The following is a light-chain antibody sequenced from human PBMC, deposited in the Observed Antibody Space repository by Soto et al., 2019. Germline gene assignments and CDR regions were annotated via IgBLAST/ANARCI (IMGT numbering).Light chain of an antibody. CDR3: QQRSYPIT. CDR2: GAS. Sequence: DIQMTQSPSSLSASVGDRVTITCRASQSITIYLNWYQQKPGEAPNLLIFGASTLQSGVPSRFSGSGSESDFTLTISSLEPEDFAVYDCQQRSYPITFGQGTRLEIK. J-gene: IGKJ5*01. V-gene: IGKV1-39*01. CDR1: QSITIY.